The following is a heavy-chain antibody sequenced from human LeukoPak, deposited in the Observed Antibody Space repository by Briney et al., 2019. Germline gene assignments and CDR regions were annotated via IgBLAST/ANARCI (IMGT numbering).Heavy chain of an antibody. D-gene: IGHD6-13*01. CDR1: GLTSSTYW. Sequence: GGSPRLSRAASGLTSSTYWMSWVRQAPGKGLERVANIKQDGSEKYYIDSVKGRFTISRDNAKNSLYLQMNSLRAEDTAMYYCARDSAGNDYWGQGTLVTVSS. J-gene: IGHJ4*02. CDR3: ARDSAGNDY. V-gene: IGHV3-7*01. CDR2: IKQDGSEK.